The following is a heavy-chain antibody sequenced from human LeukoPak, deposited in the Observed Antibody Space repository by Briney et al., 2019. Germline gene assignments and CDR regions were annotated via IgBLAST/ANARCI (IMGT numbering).Heavy chain of an antibody. J-gene: IGHJ6*02. CDR3: VRLSSDYYGMDV. V-gene: IGHV3-30-3*01. Sequence: PGGSLRLSCAASGFTFSSYAMHWVRQAPGKGLEWVAVISYDGSNKYYADSVKGRFTISRDNSKNTLYLQMNSLRAEDTAVYYCVRLSSDYYGMDVWGQGTTVTVSS. CDR1: GFTFSSYA. CDR2: ISYDGSNK. D-gene: IGHD3-16*02.